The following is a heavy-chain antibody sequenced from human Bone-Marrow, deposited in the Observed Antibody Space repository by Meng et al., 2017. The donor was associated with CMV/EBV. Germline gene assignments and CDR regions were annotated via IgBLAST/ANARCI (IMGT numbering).Heavy chain of an antibody. V-gene: IGHV1-2*02. J-gene: IGHJ1*01. CDR1: GYTFTGYY. Sequence: ASVKVSCKASGYTFTGYYMRWVRQAPGQGLEWMGWINPNSGGTNYAQKFQGRVTMTRDTSISTAYMELSRLRSDDTAVYYCASSEQQLVGYFQHWGQGTLVTVSS. D-gene: IGHD6-13*01. CDR3: ASSEQQLVGYFQH. CDR2: INPNSGGT.